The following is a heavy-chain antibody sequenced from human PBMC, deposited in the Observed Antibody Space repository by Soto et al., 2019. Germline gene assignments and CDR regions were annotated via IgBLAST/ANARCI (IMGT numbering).Heavy chain of an antibody. CDR3: AKSEGYYFDY. Sequence: GGSLRLSCAASGLTFSSYGMHWVRQATGKGLEWVAVISYDGSNKYYADSVKGRFTISRDNSKNTLYLQMNSLRAEDTAVYYCAKSEGYYFDYWGQGTLVTVSS. CDR2: ISYDGSNK. J-gene: IGHJ4*02. CDR1: GLTFSSYG. V-gene: IGHV3-30*18.